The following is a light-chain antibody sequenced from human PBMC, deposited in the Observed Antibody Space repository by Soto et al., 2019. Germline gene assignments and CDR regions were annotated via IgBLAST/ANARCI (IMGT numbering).Light chain of an antibody. CDR2: EVS. V-gene: IGLV2-14*01. J-gene: IGLJ1*01. CDR1: SSDVGGYNY. Sequence: QSALTQPAPVSGSPGQSITISCTGTSSDVGGYNYVSWYQQHPGKAPKLMIYEVSNRPSRVSNRFSGSKSGNTASLTISGLQAEDEADYYCSSYTSSSTLVFGTGTKVTVL. CDR3: SSYTSSSTLV.